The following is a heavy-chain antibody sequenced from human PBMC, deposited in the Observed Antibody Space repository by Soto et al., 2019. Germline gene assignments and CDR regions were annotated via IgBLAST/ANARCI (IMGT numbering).Heavy chain of an antibody. CDR3: ARLPIAARPY. V-gene: IGHV4-39*01. CDR2: IYYSGST. D-gene: IGHD6-6*01. Sequence: QLQLQESGPGLVKPSETLSLTCTVSGGSISSSSYYWGWIRQPPGKGLEWIGSIYYSGSTYYNPSLKRRVTISVDTPKNQFSLQLSSVTAADTAVYYCARLPIAARPYWGQGTLVTVSS. J-gene: IGHJ4*02. CDR1: GGSISSSSYY.